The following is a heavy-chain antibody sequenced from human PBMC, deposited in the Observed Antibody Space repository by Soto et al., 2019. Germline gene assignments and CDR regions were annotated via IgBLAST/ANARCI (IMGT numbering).Heavy chain of an antibody. V-gene: IGHV3-21*01. CDR3: ARVPRYSSSWYDYYYYMDV. CDR1: GFTFSSYS. CDR2: ISSSSSYI. D-gene: IGHD6-13*01. Sequence: GGSLRLSCAASGFTFSSYSMNWVRQAPGKGLEWVSSISSSSSYIYYADSVKGRFTISRDNAKNSLYLQMNSLRAGDTAVFYCARVPRYSSSWYDYYYYMDVWGKGTTVTVSS. J-gene: IGHJ6*03.